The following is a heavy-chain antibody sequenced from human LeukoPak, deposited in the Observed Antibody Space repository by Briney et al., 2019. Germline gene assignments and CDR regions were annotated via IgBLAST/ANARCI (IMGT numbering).Heavy chain of an antibody. J-gene: IGHJ6*02. Sequence: SETVSLTCAVYGGSFSGYYWSWIRQPPGKGLEWIGEINHSGSTNYNPSLKSRVTISVDTSKNQFSLKLSSVTAADTAVYYCARGAYIVVVPAAPCGMDVWGQGTTVTVSS. CDR1: GGSFSGYY. CDR3: ARGAYIVVVPAAPCGMDV. CDR2: INHSGST. V-gene: IGHV4-34*01. D-gene: IGHD2-2*01.